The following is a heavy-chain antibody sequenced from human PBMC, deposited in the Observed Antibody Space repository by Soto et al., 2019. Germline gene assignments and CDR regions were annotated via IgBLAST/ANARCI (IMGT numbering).Heavy chain of an antibody. D-gene: IGHD6-6*01. CDR1: GFTVSSNY. Sequence: EVQLVESGGGLVQPGGSLRLSCAASGFTVSSNYMYWVRQAPGKGLERVSVIYSGGSTYYADSVKGRFTISRDSSKNTLYLQMHSLRAEDTAVYYCARDSTYSSSSNYYYYMDVWGKGTTVTVSS. J-gene: IGHJ6*03. V-gene: IGHV3-66*01. CDR2: IYSGGST. CDR3: ARDSTYSSSSNYYYYMDV.